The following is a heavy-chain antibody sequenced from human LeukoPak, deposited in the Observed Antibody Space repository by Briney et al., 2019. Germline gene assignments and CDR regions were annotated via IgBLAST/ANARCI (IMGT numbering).Heavy chain of an antibody. V-gene: IGHV4-34*01. CDR1: GGSFIGYY. Sequence: SETLSLTCAVYGGSFIGYYWSWIRQPPGKGLEWVGEINHRGSTNYNPSPKSRANTSLEASKNQFSLKRNSMTGAGTAGYFFPGRTRAILVVVTDRPPRMTYFDYWGQGNLVTVSS. CDR2: INHRGST. CDR3: PGRTRAILVVVTDRPPRMTYFDY. J-gene: IGHJ4*02. D-gene: IGHD3-22*01.